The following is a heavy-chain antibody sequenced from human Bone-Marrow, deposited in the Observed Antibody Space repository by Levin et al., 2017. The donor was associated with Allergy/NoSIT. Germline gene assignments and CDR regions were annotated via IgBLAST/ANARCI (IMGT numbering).Heavy chain of an antibody. CDR3: ARSRAPTGIVVVVAALYYFDY. V-gene: IGHV4-39*01. CDR1: GGSISSSSYY. Sequence: SQTLSLTCTVSGGSISSSSYYWGWIRQPPGKGLEWIGSIYYSGSTYYNPSLKSRVTISVDTSKNQFSLKLSSVTAADTAVYYCARSRAPTGIVVVVAALYYFDYWGQGTLVTVSS. D-gene: IGHD2-15*01. J-gene: IGHJ4*02. CDR2: IYYSGST.